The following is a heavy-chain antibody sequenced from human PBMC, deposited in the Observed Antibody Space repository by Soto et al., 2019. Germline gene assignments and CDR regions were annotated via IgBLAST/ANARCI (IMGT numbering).Heavy chain of an antibody. CDR1: GFTFSSYG. CDR3: AKGSASSGWPPSSRTSYYYYGMDV. V-gene: IGHV3-30*18. CDR2: TSYDGSNK. D-gene: IGHD6-19*01. J-gene: IGHJ6*02. Sequence: QVQLVESGGGVVQPGRSLRLSCAASGFTFSSYGMHWVRQAPGKGLEWVAVTSYDGSNKYYADSVKGRFTISRDNSKNRVYLQMNSLRAEDTAVYYCAKGSASSGWPPSSRTSYYYYGMDVWGQGTTVTVSS.